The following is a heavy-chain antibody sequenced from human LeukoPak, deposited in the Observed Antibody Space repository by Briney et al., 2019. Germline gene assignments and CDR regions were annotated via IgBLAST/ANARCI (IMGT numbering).Heavy chain of an antibody. V-gene: IGHV3-30-3*01. CDR3: ARDRGSSWVYYYYMDV. J-gene: IGHJ6*03. Sequence: GRSLRLSCAASRFTFSSFSMHWLRQAPGKGLEWVAVKSYDGSNKNYADSVKGRFTISRDNSKNTLYLLMNSLRVEDTAVYYCARDRGSSWVYYYYMDVWGKGTPVTVSS. CDR1: RFTFSSFS. D-gene: IGHD6-13*01. CDR2: KSYDGSNK.